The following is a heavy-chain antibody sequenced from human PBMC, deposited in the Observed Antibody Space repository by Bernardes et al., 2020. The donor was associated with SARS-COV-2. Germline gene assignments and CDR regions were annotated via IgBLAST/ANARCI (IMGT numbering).Heavy chain of an antibody. CDR1: GGSISSYY. V-gene: IGHV4-59*01. CDR3: AKSRAYVQLWDYYDS. J-gene: IGHJ4*02. Sequence: ETLSLTCAVSGGSISSYYWSWIRQPPGKGLEWIGHIYYSGTTDYNPSLKSRVTMAVDTSKNQFSLSLSSVTAADTAVYYCAKSRAYVQLWDYYDSWGQGTLVAVSS. CDR2: IYYSGTT. D-gene: IGHD5-18*01.